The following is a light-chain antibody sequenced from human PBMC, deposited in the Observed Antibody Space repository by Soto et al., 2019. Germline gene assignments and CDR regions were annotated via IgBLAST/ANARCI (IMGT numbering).Light chain of an antibody. CDR2: AAS. Sequence: AIRMTQSPSSFSACTGDRVPITCRASQGISGYLAWYQQKPGKAPKLLIYAASTLQSGVPSRFSGSGSGTDFTLTISCLQSEDFATYYCQQYYSYPFTFGPGTKVDIK. V-gene: IGKV1-8*01. J-gene: IGKJ3*01. CDR1: QGISGY. CDR3: QQYYSYPFT.